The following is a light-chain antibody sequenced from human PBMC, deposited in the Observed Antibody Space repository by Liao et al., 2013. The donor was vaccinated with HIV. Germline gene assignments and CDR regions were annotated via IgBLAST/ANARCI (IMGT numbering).Light chain of an antibody. CDR3: QVWDTSSDHPV. V-gene: IGLV3-21*04. CDR2: YDT. J-gene: IGLJ3*02. Sequence: SYVLTQPPSVSVAPGKTARITCGGNNIGSESVHWYQQKPGQAPVLLIFYDTDRPSGIPERFSGSNSGNTATLTISRVEAGDEADYYCQVWDTSSDHPVFGGGTKLTVL. CDR1: NIGSES.